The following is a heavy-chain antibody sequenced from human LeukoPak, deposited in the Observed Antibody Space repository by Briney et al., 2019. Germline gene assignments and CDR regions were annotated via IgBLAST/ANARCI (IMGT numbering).Heavy chain of an antibody. CDR1: GFTFSSYG. CDR2: ISYDRSNK. J-gene: IGHJ4*02. V-gene: IGHV3-30*18. CDR3: AKGARYYDFWSGNDY. Sequence: SGGSLRLSCAAYGFTFSSYGMHWVRQAPGKGLEWVAVISYDRSNKYYADSVKGRFTISRDNSKNTLYLQMNSLRAEDTAVYYCAKGARYYDFWSGNDYWGQGTLVTVSS. D-gene: IGHD3-3*01.